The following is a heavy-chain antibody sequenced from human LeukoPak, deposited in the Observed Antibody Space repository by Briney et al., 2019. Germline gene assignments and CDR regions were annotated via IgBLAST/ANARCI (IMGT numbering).Heavy chain of an antibody. Sequence: SETLSLTCTVSGGSISSYYWSWIRQPPGKGLEWIGYIYYSGSTNYNPSLKSRVTISVDTSKNQFSLKLSSVIAADTAVYYCARLPFYDSSGYWGQGTLVTVSS. J-gene: IGHJ4*02. D-gene: IGHD3-22*01. CDR1: GGSISSYY. CDR3: ARLPFYDSSGY. CDR2: IYYSGST. V-gene: IGHV4-59*08.